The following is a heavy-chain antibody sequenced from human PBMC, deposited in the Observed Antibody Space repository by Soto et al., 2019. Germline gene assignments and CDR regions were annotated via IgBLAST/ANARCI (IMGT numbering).Heavy chain of an antibody. V-gene: IGHV3-20*04. D-gene: IGHD3-22*01. CDR2: INWNGGST. Sequence: GGSLRLSCAASGFTFDDYGMSWVRQAPGKGLEWVSGINWNGGSTGYADSVKGRFTISRDNAKNSLYLQMNSLRAEDTALYYCARDAGYDSSGYFDYWGQGTLVTVSS. CDR3: ARDAGYDSSGYFDY. CDR1: GFTFDDYG. J-gene: IGHJ4*02.